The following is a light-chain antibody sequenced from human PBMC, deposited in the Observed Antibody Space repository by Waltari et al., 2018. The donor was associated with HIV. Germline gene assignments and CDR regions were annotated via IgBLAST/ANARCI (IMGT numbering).Light chain of an antibody. J-gene: IGKJ4*01. CDR1: RTVLYSSDNQNY. V-gene: IGKV4-1*01. Sequence: DIVMTQSPESLAVSLGERATINCTSSRTVLYSSDNQNYLAWYLQRPGQSPRVLLFWASTRAFGVPNRFSGSGSWTDFSLTLSSLQADDVGIYYCQQYYTVPPTFGGGTKVEI. CDR3: QQYYTVPPT. CDR2: WAS.